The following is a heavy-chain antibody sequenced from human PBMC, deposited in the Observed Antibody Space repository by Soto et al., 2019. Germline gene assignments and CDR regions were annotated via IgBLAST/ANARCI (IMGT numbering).Heavy chain of an antibody. D-gene: IGHD3-22*01. J-gene: IGHJ4*02. CDR2: IIPIFGTA. CDR1: GGTFRSYA. Sequence: QVQLVQSGAEVTKPGSSVKVSCTASGGTFRSYAISWLRQAPGQGLEWMGGIIPIFGTANYAQKFQGRVTITADESTSTAYMELSSLRSEDTAVYYCARVNPADSSGYYSHFDYWGQGTLVTVSS. CDR3: ARVNPADSSGYYSHFDY. V-gene: IGHV1-69*01.